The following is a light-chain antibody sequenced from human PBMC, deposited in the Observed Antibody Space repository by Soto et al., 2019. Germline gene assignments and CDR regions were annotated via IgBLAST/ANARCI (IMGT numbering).Light chain of an antibody. J-gene: IGKJ5*01. V-gene: IGKV3-20*01. CDR2: DAH. Sequence: DIALTQSPGPLSLSPGERATLSCRSSQTVGVTYLSWYQHKPGQAPRLLTYDAHNRATGVPDRFSGVGSGTDFTLIIERLEPEDVAVYYCQQYRSAPITFGQGTRLEIK. CDR1: QTVGVTY. CDR3: QQYRSAPIT.